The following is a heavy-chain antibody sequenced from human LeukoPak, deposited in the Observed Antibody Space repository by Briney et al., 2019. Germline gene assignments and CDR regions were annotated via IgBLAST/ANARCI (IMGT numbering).Heavy chain of an antibody. D-gene: IGHD1-1*01. CDR1: GFTFSVSW. J-gene: IGHJ4*02. CDR2: IKYDGNEK. V-gene: IGHV3-7*01. Sequence: GGSLRLSCAASGFTFSVSWMSWVRQAPGKGLEWVANIKYDGNEKYYVDSVKGRFTISRDNAKNSLYLQMNSLRAEDTAVYYCARGGTTFEHWGQGTLVTVSS. CDR3: ARGGTTFEH.